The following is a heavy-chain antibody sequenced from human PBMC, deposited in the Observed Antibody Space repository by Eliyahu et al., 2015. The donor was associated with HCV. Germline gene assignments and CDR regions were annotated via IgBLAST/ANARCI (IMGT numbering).Heavy chain of an antibody. Sequence: EVQLVESGGGLVKPGGSLXXSCSASGFXFXXYXMNWVRQAPGKGPEWVSSISSSSSYIYYADSVKGRFTISRDNAKNSLYLQMNSLRAEDTAVYYCARAPVRRDNYYYYGMDVWGQGTTVTVSS. CDR1: GFXFXXYX. J-gene: IGHJ6*02. D-gene: IGHD3-10*01. CDR2: ISSSSSYI. V-gene: IGHV3-21*01. CDR3: ARAPVRRDNYYYYGMDV.